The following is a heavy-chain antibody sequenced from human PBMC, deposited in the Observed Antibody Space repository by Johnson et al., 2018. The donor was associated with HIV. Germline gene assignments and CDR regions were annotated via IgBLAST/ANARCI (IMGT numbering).Heavy chain of an antibody. J-gene: IGHJ3*02. CDR3: IRGQSPLYDAFDI. Sequence: VQVVESGGGLVQPGGSLRLSCAASGFIVSSKYMTWFRQAPGKGLEWVSVINSGGGTYYADSVTGRFTISRDNSKNTLYLQMNSLRAEDTAVYYCIRGQSPLYDAFDIWGQGTMVTVSS. D-gene: IGHD2-2*02. CDR1: GFIVSSKY. CDR2: INSGGGT. V-gene: IGHV3-66*01.